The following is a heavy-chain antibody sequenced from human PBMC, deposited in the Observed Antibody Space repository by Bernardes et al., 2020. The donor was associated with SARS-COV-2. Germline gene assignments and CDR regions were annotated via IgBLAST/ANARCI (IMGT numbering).Heavy chain of an antibody. Sequence: GGSLRLSCVASGFTFSSYAMSWVRQTPGKGLEWVSGIIGSGDVTQYADSVKGRFSIFRDNSKNTLYLQMNSLRAEDTDVYYCAKDARCAGGSCYFDYWGQGTLVTVSS. V-gene: IGHV3-23*01. D-gene: IGHD2-15*01. J-gene: IGHJ4*02. CDR3: AKDARCAGGSCYFDY. CDR1: GFTFSSYA. CDR2: IIGSGDVT.